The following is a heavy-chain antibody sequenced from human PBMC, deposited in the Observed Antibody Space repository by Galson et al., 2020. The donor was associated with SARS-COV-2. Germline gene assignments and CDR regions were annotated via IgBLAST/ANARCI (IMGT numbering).Heavy chain of an antibody. D-gene: IGHD4-17*01. CDR2: VKRKVDGGAT. CDR1: GFTFSNAW. CDR3: TTASYGDYGGYSDY. Sequence: GGSLRLSCTASGFTFSNAWMTWVRQAPGKGLEWVGQVKRKVDGGATEYAAPVRGRFTISRDDSQRTLYLQMNSLETEDTAVYYCTTASYGDYGGYSDYWGQGTLVTVSS. V-gene: IGHV3-15*05. J-gene: IGHJ4*02.